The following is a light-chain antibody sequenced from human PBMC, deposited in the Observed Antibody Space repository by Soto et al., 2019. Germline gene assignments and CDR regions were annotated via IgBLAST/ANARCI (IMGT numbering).Light chain of an antibody. Sequence: DIQMTQSPSTLSASVGDRVTITCRASQSISSWLAWYQQKPGKAPKLLIYKASTLQSGLPSRFSGSLSGTEFTLAISSLQPDDSAKYYCQQYNDNWTFGQGTKVDIK. J-gene: IGKJ1*01. CDR1: QSISSW. V-gene: IGKV1-5*03. CDR3: QQYNDNWT. CDR2: KAS.